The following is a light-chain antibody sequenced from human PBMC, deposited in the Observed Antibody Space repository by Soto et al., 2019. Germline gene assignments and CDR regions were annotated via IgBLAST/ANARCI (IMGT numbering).Light chain of an antibody. V-gene: IGLV2-14*03. CDR1: SSDIGSYDH. CDR3: ISYTDRQSYL. J-gene: IGLJ1*01. Sequence: QSALTQPASVSGSPGQSITISCSGTSSDIGSYDHVAWYQQFPGKSPKLIIYAVSDRLSGVSDRFSGSKSGISASLTISGLQTEDEADYYCISYTDRQSYLFGTGTKVTVL. CDR2: AVS.